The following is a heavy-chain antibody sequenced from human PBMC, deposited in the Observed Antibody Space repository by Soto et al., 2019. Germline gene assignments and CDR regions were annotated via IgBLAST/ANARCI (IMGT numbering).Heavy chain of an antibody. Sequence: PGESLKISCKGSGYSFTSYWIGWVRQMPGKGLEWMGIIYPGDSDTRYSPSFQGQVTISADKSISTAYLQWSSLKASDTAMYYCASSSSGNWLEYYYYGMDVWGQGTTVTVSS. CDR2: IYPGDSDT. CDR1: GYSFTSYW. V-gene: IGHV5-51*01. CDR3: ASSSSGNWLEYYYYGMDV. D-gene: IGHD6-6*01. J-gene: IGHJ6*02.